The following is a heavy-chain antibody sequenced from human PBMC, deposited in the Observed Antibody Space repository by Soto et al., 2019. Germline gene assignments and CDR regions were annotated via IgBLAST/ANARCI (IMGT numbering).Heavy chain of an antibody. CDR3: GRGTRALITSFFAS. V-gene: IGHV4-59*03. J-gene: IGHJ4*02. CDR1: GCAISNYY. D-gene: IGHD1-20*01. CDR2: VHESGST. Sequence: PXETLSLTCTVSGCAISNYYWSWIRPTPGRGLEWIGCVHESGSTDYNPSLKGRVIISLHTSKSQFSLSLRSATAADTATYYCGRGTRALITSFFASWRQGNPVTVSS.